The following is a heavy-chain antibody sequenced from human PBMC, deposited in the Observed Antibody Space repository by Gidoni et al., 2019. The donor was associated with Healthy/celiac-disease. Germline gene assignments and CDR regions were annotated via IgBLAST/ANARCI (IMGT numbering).Heavy chain of an antibody. J-gene: IGHJ4*02. CDR3: AAKTRGYGVVY. D-gene: IGHD3-10*01. CDR1: GGSISSYY. Sequence: QVQLQESGPGLVKTSETLSLTCRVPGGSISSYYWSWIRQPPGKGLEWIGYIYYSGSTNYNPPLKSRVTISVDTSKNQFSLKLSSVTAADTAVYYCAAKTRGYGVVYWGQGTLVTVSS. CDR2: IYYSGST. V-gene: IGHV4-59*08.